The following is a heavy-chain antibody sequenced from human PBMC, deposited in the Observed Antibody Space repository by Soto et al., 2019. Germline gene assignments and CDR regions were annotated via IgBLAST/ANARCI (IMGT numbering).Heavy chain of an antibody. Sequence: QVQLQQWGAGLLKPSETLSLTCAVYGGSFSGYYWSWIRQPPGKGLEWIGEINHSGSTNYNPYLKSRVTISVDTSKNQFSLKLSSVTAADTAVYYCARRTRYDSSGYYPKFDYWGQGTLVTVSS. J-gene: IGHJ4*02. D-gene: IGHD3-22*01. CDR3: ARRTRYDSSGYYPKFDY. CDR2: INHSGST. CDR1: GGSFSGYY. V-gene: IGHV4-34*01.